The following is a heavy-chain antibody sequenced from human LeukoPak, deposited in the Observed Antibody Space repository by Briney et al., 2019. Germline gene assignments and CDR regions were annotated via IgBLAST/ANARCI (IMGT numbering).Heavy chain of an antibody. V-gene: IGHV1-8*01. D-gene: IGHD3-10*01. CDR2: MNPNSGNT. Sequence: ASVKVSCKASGYTFTSYDINWVRQATGHGLEWMGWMNPNSGNTGYAQKFQGRVTMTRNTSISTAYMELSSLRSEDTAVYYCARGRTVLLWFEPDPWGQGTLVTVSS. CDR1: GYTFTSYD. CDR3: ARGRTVLLWFEPDP. J-gene: IGHJ5*02.